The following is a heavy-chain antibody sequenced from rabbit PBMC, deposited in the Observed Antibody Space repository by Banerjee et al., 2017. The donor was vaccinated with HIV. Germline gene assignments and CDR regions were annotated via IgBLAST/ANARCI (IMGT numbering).Heavy chain of an antibody. V-gene: IGHV1S45*01. CDR1: GFSFSSGYD. D-gene: IGHD4-1*01. Sequence: QEQLVESGGGLVQPEGSLTLTCTASGFSFSSGYDMCWVRQAPGKGLEWIACIWTGRSGTTYYASWAKGRFTISKTSSTTVTLQMTSLTAADTATYFCARSGSGSGWGGDLWGPGTLVTVS. CDR3: ARSGSGSGWGGDL. J-gene: IGHJ6*01. CDR2: IWTGRSGTT.